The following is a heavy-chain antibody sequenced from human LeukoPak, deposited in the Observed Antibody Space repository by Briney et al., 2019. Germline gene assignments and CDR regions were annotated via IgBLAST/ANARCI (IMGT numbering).Heavy chain of an antibody. Sequence: GGSLRLSCAASGFTFSSYSMNWVRQAPGKGLEWVSYISSSSSTIYYADSAKGRFTISRDNAKNSLYLQMNSLRAEDTAVYYCARDLLMNDYGDKGGWGQGTLVTVSS. CDR2: ISSSSSTI. CDR3: ARDLLMNDYGDKGG. J-gene: IGHJ4*02. D-gene: IGHD4-17*01. CDR1: GFTFSSYS. V-gene: IGHV3-48*04.